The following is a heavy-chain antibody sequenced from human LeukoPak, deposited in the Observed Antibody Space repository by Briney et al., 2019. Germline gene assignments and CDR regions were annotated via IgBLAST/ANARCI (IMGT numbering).Heavy chain of an antibody. D-gene: IGHD2-8*02. CDR2: INTDSGVP. CDR1: GYTFTGFY. Sequence: ASVKVSCQASGYTFTGFYIHWVRQAPGQGLEWMGYINTDSGVPRDGQKFQGRITVTRDTSIRTAYMELSRLTFDDTAIYYCARGPAQRLAGGGVFDLWGQGTVVTVSS. CDR3: ARGPAQRLAGGGVFDL. V-gene: IGHV1-2*02. J-gene: IGHJ3*01.